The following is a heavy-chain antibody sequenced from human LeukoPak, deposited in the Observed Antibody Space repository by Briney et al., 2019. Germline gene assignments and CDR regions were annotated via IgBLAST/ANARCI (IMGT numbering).Heavy chain of an antibody. CDR1: GFTFRSYS. J-gene: IGHJ6*03. Sequence: GGSLRLSCAGSGFTFRSYSMNWVRQAPGKGLEWVSSISRSSSYIYYADSVKGRFTISRDNAKNSLYLQMNSLRAEDTAVYYCARDSYYDFWSGSNYYMDVWGKGTTVTVSS. D-gene: IGHD3-3*01. CDR2: ISRSSSYI. V-gene: IGHV3-21*01. CDR3: ARDSYYDFWSGSNYYMDV.